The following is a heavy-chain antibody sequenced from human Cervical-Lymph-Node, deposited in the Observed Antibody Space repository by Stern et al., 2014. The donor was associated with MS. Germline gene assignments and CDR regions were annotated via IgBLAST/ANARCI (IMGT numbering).Heavy chain of an antibody. Sequence: EVQLVESGGGLVQPGGSLRLSCAASGFRVDDFALHLVRQAPGQDLEWVSGVSWNGDNMDFADSVKGRFTISRDNGKNSLSLHMSSLTLEDTALYYCARTTRAKMDPPRPFDLWGQGALVIVSS. J-gene: IGHJ4*02. CDR3: ARTTRAKMDPPRPFDL. D-gene: IGHD5-24*01. CDR1: GFRVDDFA. V-gene: IGHV3-9*01. CDR2: VSWNGDNM.